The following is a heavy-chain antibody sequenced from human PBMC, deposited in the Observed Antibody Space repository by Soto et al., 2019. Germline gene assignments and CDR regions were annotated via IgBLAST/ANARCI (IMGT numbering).Heavy chain of an antibody. D-gene: IGHD2-15*01. CDR2: ISYDGSNK. J-gene: IGHJ4*02. Sequence: QVQLVESGGGVVQPGRSLRLSCAASGFTFSSYAMHWVRQAPGKGLEWVAVISYDGSNKYYADSVKGRFTISRDNSKNTLYLQMNSLRAEDTAVYYCAREGLGYCRGGSCPIDYGGQGTLVTVSS. CDR3: AREGLGYCRGGSCPIDY. CDR1: GFTFSSYA. V-gene: IGHV3-30-3*01.